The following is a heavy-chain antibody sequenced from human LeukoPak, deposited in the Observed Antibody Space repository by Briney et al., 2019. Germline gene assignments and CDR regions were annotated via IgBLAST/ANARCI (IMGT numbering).Heavy chain of an antibody. CDR2: ISWNSGSI. D-gene: IGHD5-18*01. CDR1: GFTFGDYA. J-gene: IGHJ4*02. Sequence: SLRLSCAASGFTFGDYAMHWVRQAPGKGLEWVSGISWNSGSIGYADSMKGRFTISRDNAKNSLYLQMNSLRAEDTALYYCAKDGYSYGPYYYFDYWGQGTLVTVSS. V-gene: IGHV3-9*01. CDR3: AKDGYSYGPYYYFDY.